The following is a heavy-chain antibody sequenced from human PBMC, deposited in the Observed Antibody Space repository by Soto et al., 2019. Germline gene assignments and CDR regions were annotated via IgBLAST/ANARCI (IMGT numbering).Heavy chain of an antibody. D-gene: IGHD3-3*01. CDR1: GFTFSSYS. J-gene: IGHJ3*02. Sequence: GSLRLSCAASGFTFSSYSMNWVRQAPGKGLEWVSSISSSSSYIYYADSVKGRFTISRDNAKNSLYLQMNSLRAEDTAVYYCARGSQSGIDAFDIWGQGTMVTVSS. V-gene: IGHV3-21*01. CDR2: ISSSSSYI. CDR3: ARGSQSGIDAFDI.